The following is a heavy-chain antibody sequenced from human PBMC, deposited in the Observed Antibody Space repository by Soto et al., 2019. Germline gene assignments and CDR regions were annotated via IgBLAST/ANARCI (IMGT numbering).Heavy chain of an antibody. V-gene: IGHV1-3*01. Sequence: ASVKVSCKASGYTFTSYAMHWVRQAPGQRLEWMGWINAGNGNTKYSQKFQGRVTITRGTSASTAYMELSSLRSEDTAVYYCARGRGNYDFWSGPEPDAFDLWGQGTMVTGSS. CDR1: GYTFTSYA. J-gene: IGHJ3*01. CDR2: INAGNGNT. D-gene: IGHD3-3*01. CDR3: ARGRGNYDFWSGPEPDAFDL.